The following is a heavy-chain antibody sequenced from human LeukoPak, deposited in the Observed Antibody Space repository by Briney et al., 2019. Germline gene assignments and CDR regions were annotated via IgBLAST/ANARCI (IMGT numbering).Heavy chain of an antibody. J-gene: IGHJ4*02. CDR3: ARGLDLEGLDY. CDR1: GGSFTDYN. D-gene: IGHD1-1*01. CDR2: INDSGTT. V-gene: IGHV4-34*01. Sequence: SETLSVTCAVYGGSFTDYNWTWLRQSPEKGLEWIGEINDSGTTHYNPSLKSRVTISVDTAKHQFSLRMRSLTAADTAVYYCARGLDLEGLDYWGQGTLVTVSS.